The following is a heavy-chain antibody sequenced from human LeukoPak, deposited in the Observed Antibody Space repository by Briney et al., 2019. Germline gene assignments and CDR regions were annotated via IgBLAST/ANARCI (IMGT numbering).Heavy chain of an antibody. J-gene: IGHJ5*02. D-gene: IGHD5-18*01. Sequence: GASVKVSCKASGYTFTGYYIHWVRQAPGQGLEWMGWINPNSGGTNYAQRFQGRVTMTRDRSISTAYIELSRLTSDDTAVYYCARDFPIQIWTQTPWFDPWGQGTLVTVSS. CDR2: INPNSGGT. V-gene: IGHV1-2*02. CDR3: ARDFPIQIWTQTPWFDP. CDR1: GYTFTGYY.